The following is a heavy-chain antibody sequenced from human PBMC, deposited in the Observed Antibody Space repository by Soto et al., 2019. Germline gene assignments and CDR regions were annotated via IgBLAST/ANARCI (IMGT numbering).Heavy chain of an antibody. CDR3: ARDLHRYSSSPSYYYYMDV. CDR1: GYTFTSYY. V-gene: IGHV1-46*03. D-gene: IGHD6-6*01. CDR2: INPSGGST. Sequence: QVQLVQSGAEVKKPGASVKVSCKASGYTFTSYYMHWVRQAPGQGLEWMGIINPSGGSTSNAQKFQGRVTMTRDTSTSTVYMELSSLRSEDTAVYYCARDLHRYSSSPSYYYYMDVWGKGTTVTVSS. J-gene: IGHJ6*03.